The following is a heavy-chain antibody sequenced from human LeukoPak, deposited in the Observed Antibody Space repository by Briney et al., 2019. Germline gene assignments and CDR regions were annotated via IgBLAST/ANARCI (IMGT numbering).Heavy chain of an antibody. CDR2: IYTDNNI. V-gene: IGHV3-48*03. D-gene: IGHD2-21*01. CDR3: ARASNSPFDY. Sequence: GSLRLSCAASGFTFSNYEMSWVRQTPRKGLEWVSHIYTDNNIKEADAVKGRFTISRDNAKNSLYLQMNSLRAEDTAIYYCARASNSPFDYWGQGTLVTVSS. J-gene: IGHJ4*02. CDR1: GFTFSNYE.